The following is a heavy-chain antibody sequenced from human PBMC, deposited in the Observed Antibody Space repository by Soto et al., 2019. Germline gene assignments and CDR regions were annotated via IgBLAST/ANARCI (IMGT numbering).Heavy chain of an antibody. Sequence: VQLVQSGAEEKKPGASVKVSCKASGYTFTSYAMHWVRQAPGQRLEWMGWINASNGNTKYSQKFQGRVTITRDTSASTAYMELSSLRSEDTAVYYCARSIVVVTALDYWGQGTLVTVSS. CDR2: INASNGNT. CDR1: GYTFTSYA. V-gene: IGHV1-3*05. CDR3: ARSIVVVTALDY. J-gene: IGHJ4*02. D-gene: IGHD2-21*02.